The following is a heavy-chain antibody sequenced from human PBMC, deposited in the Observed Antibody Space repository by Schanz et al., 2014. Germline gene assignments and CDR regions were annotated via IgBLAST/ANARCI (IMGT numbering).Heavy chain of an antibody. D-gene: IGHD3-3*01. V-gene: IGHV3-21*06. J-gene: IGHJ4*02. CDR2: ISGRSSHI. CDR3: ARGIDVSECWSGSHPKGGANDY. CDR1: GFTFITYT. Sequence: EVQLLESGGGLVQPGGSLRLSCAASGFTFITYTMNWVRQAPGKGLEWVSSISGRSSHIYYADSVKGRFSISRDNAKNSRYLQLNSLRAEDTAVYYCARGIDVSECWSGSHPKGGANDYWGQGTLGSVSS.